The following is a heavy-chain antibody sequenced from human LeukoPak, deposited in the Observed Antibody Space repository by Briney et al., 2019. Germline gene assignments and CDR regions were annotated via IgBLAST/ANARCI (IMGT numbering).Heavy chain of an antibody. D-gene: IGHD6-6*01. Sequence: GASVKVSCKASGYTFTSYYMHWVRQAPGQGLEWMGIINPSGGSTSYAQKFQGRVTMTRDTSTSTVYMELSSLRSEDTAVYYCARDVTTAYSSSSGAFGIWGQGTMVTVSS. CDR3: ARDVTTAYSSSSGAFGI. CDR2: INPSGGST. J-gene: IGHJ3*02. V-gene: IGHV1-46*01. CDR1: GYTFTSYY.